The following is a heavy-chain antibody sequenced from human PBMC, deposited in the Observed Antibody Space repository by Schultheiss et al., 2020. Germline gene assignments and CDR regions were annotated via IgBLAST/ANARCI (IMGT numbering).Heavy chain of an antibody. D-gene: IGHD6-19*01. J-gene: IGHJ4*02. CDR3: ATAGSGWYTTDDQTLDN. Sequence: SETLSLTCTVSGGSISSSSYYWGWIRQPAGKGLEWIGRIYTSGSTNYNPSLKSRVTISVDKSKNHFSLTLTSVTAADTAVYYCATAGSGWYTTDDQTLDNWGQGTLVTVSS. CDR1: GGSISSSSYY. CDR2: IYTSGST. V-gene: IGHV4-61*02.